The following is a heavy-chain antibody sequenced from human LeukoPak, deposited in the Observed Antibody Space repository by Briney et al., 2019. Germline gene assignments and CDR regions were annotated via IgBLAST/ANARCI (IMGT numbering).Heavy chain of an antibody. CDR1: GFTFSSYS. D-gene: IGHD3-22*01. CDR3: ARDSTMIVPGGLDY. J-gene: IGHJ4*02. V-gene: IGHV3-21*01. Sequence: PGGSLRLSCVVSGFTFSSYSMNWVRQAPGKGLEWVSSISSSSSYIYYADSVKGRFTISRDNAKNSLYLQMNSLRAEDTAVYYCARDSTMIVPGGLDYWGQGTLVTVSS. CDR2: ISSSSSYI.